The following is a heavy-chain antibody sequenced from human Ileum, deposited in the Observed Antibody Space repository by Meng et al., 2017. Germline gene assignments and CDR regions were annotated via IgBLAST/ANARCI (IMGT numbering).Heavy chain of an antibody. D-gene: IGHD4-17*01. CDR3: ARHDYGDPTAAFDY. V-gene: IGHV4-4*02. CDR1: GASSSTSNL. Sequence: QGRPQGSGPGLGKPSGTLSLPRAVSGASSSTSNLWNWVRQPPGKGLEWIGEIHHSGTTNYNPSLKSRVTISLDKSKNQFSLELRSVTAADTAVYYCARHDYGDPTAAFDYWGQGTLVTVSS. CDR2: IHHSGTT. J-gene: IGHJ4*02.